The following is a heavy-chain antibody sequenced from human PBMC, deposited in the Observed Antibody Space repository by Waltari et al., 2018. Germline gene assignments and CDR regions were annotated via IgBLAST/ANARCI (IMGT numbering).Heavy chain of an antibody. D-gene: IGHD1-26*01. CDR3: ARYSGSYLDY. CDR2: IWNDGSN. Sequence: QVQLVESGGGVVQPGRSLTLSCGASGFTFSSYGFPWVRQAPGKGLEWVAAIWNDGSNFYADSVKGRFTISRDNSKKTVYLEMNSLRDGDTALYYCARYSGSYLDYWGQGTLVTVSS. CDR1: GFTFSSYG. V-gene: IGHV3-33*01. J-gene: IGHJ4*02.